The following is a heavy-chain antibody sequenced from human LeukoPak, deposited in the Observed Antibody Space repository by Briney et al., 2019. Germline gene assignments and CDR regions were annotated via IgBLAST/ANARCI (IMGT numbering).Heavy chain of an antibody. CDR2: INTDGGNT. J-gene: IGHJ4*02. D-gene: IGHD2-15*01. V-gene: IGHV3-64D*06. CDR3: SRRLPFDY. Sequence: PGGSLRLSCSGSGFTFSTYTMHWVRQAPGKGLEYVSSINTDGGNTYYADSVKGRFTISRDNSKNTLYPQMSSLSAEDTAVYYCSRRLPFDYWGQGTLVTVSS. CDR1: GFTFSTYT.